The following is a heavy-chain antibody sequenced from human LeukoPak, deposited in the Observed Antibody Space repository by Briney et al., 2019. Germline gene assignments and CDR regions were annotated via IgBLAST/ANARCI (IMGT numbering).Heavy chain of an antibody. Sequence: SETLSLTCAVYGGSFSGYYWSWIRQPPGKGPEWIGEINHSGSTNYNPSLKSRVTISVDTSKNQFSLKLSSVTAADTAVYYCARGRYDFWSGYYTFDYWGQGTLVTVSS. CDR3: ARGRYDFWSGYYTFDY. J-gene: IGHJ4*02. V-gene: IGHV4-34*01. CDR1: GGSFSGYY. D-gene: IGHD3-3*01. CDR2: INHSGST.